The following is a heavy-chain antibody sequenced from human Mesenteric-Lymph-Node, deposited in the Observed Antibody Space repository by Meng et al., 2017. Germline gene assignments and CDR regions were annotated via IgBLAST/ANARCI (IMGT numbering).Heavy chain of an antibody. J-gene: IGHJ4*02. Sequence: WTRQPPGKGLEWIGRIKSNRDGGTTDYAAPVKGRFAISRDGSKNTLSLQMNSLRTDDTAMYYCVTGGFNYWSQGTQVTVSS. V-gene: IGHV3-15*01. CDR2: IKSNRDGGTT. CDR3: VTGGFNY.